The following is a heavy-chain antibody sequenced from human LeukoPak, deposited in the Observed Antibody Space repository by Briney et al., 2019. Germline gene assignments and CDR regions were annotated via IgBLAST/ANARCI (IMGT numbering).Heavy chain of an antibody. J-gene: IGHJ3*02. CDR3: ARLTYYYDSSGYYDAFDI. CDR1: GGSISSYY. CDR2: IYYSGST. D-gene: IGHD3-22*01. Sequence: SETLSLTCTVSGGSISSYYWSWIRQPPGKGLEWIGYIYYSGSTNYNPSLKSRVTISVDTSKNQFSLKLSSVTAADTAVYYCARLTYYYDSSGYYDAFDIWGQGTMVTVSS. V-gene: IGHV4-59*01.